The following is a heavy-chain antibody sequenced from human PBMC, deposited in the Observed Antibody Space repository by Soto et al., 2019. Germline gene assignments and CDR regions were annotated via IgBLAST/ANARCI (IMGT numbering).Heavy chain of an antibody. CDR2: IYYSGNT. CDR1: GGSISSGYYY. J-gene: IGHJ5*02. V-gene: IGHV4-30-4*01. CDR3: ARGRYCSGGSCYAHGVWFDP. D-gene: IGHD2-15*01. Sequence: SETLSLTCSVSGGSISSGYYYWSWIRQPPGKGLEWIGNIYYSGNTYYNPSLKSRLIISIDTSKNQFSLQLNSVTPEDTAVYYCARGRYCSGGSCYAHGVWFDPWGQGTLVTVSS.